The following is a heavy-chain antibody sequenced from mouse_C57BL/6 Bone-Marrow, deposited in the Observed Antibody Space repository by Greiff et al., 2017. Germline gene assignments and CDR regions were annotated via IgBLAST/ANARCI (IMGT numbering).Heavy chain of an antibody. J-gene: IGHJ2*01. CDR1: GFTFSSYA. Sequence: EVKLVESGGGLVKPGGSLKFSCAASGFTFSSYAMSWVRQTPEKRLEWVATISDGGSYTYYQDNVKGRFTISRDNAKNNLYLQMSHLKSEDTAMYYCARKSYDYAAYYFDYWGQGTTLTVSS. D-gene: IGHD2-4*01. V-gene: IGHV5-4*03. CDR3: ARKSYDYAAYYFDY. CDR2: ISDGGSYT.